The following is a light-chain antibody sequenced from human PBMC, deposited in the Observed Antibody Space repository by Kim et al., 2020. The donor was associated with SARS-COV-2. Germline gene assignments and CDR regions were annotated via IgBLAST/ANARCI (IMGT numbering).Light chain of an antibody. Sequence: SVARGQTARITCGGNNIVTKNVHWYQQKPGQAPVLVMYRDTNRPSGIPERFSGSNSGNTATLTISRAQAGDEADYYCQVWDSSTWVFGGGTKLTVL. J-gene: IGLJ3*02. V-gene: IGLV3-9*01. CDR3: QVWDSSTWV. CDR2: RDT. CDR1: NIVTKN.